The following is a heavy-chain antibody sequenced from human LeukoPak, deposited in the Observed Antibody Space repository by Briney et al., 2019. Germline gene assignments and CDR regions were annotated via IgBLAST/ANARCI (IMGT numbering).Heavy chain of an antibody. D-gene: IGHD4-17*01. J-gene: IGHJ4*02. CDR2: IIPIFGTA. V-gene: IGHV1-69*05. CDR1: GGAFSSYA. Sequence: SVKVSCKASGGAFSSYAISWVRQAPGQGLEWMGGIIPIFGTANYAQKFQGRVTITTDESTSTAYMELRSLRSDDTAVYYCARPPSDGDYDYWGQGTLVTVSS. CDR3: ARPPSDGDYDY.